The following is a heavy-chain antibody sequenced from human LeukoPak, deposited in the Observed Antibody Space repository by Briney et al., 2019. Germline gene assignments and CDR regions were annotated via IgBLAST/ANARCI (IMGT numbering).Heavy chain of an antibody. Sequence: GGSLRLSCAASGFTFDDYGMSWVRQAPGKGLEWVSGINWNGCSTGYADSVKGRFTISRDNAKNSLYLQMNSLRAEDTALYYCARVRYSYGYNYYYYMDVWGKGTTVTVSS. CDR3: ARVRYSYGYNYYYYMDV. D-gene: IGHD5-18*01. V-gene: IGHV3-20*04. CDR2: INWNGCST. CDR1: GFTFDDYG. J-gene: IGHJ6*03.